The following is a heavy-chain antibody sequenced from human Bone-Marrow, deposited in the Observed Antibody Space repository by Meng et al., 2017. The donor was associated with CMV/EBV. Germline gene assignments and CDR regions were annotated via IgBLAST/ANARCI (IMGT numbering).Heavy chain of an antibody. CDR3: ASEEGSGRAPFDY. D-gene: IGHD3-10*01. Sequence: SVKVSCKASGGTFSSYAISWVRQAPGQGLECMGGIIPIFGTANYAQKFQGRVTITTDESTSTAYMELSSLRSEDTAVYYCASEEGSGRAPFDYWGQGTLVTVSS. V-gene: IGHV1-69*05. J-gene: IGHJ4*02. CDR2: IIPIFGTA. CDR1: GGTFSSYA.